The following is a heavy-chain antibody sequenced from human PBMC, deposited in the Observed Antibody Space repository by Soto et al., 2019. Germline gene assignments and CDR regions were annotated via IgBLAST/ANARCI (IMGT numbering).Heavy chain of an antibody. Sequence: QVQLVQSGAEVKKPGASVKVSCKASGYTFTGSYIHWVRQAPGQGPEWMGWINANTGSTDYERKFQGRVTMTRDTSIKTAHMELSRLTSDDTAVYYCAREESSSDWFDTWGQGTLVSVSS. V-gene: IGHV1-2*02. CDR3: AREESSSDWFDT. D-gene: IGHD2-2*01. CDR2: INANTGST. CDR1: GYTFTGSY. J-gene: IGHJ5*02.